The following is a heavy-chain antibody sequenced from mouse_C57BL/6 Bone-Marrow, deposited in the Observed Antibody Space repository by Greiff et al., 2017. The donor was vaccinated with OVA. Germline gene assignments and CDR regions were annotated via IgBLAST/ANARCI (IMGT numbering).Heavy chain of an antibody. J-gene: IGHJ3*01. Sequence: QVQLQQSGPELVKPGASVKISCKASGYAFSSSWMNWVKQRPGKGLEWIGRIYPGDGDTNYNGKFKGQATLTADKSSSTAYMQLSRLTSEDSAVYFCARWDYYGSPWFAYWGQGTLVTVSA. V-gene: IGHV1-82*01. CDR3: ARWDYYGSPWFAY. CDR1: GYAFSSSW. D-gene: IGHD1-1*01. CDR2: IYPGDGDT.